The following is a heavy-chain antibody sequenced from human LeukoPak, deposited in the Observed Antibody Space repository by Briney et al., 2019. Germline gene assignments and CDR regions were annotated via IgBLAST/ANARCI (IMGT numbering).Heavy chain of an antibody. CDR1: GGSFSGYY. Sequence: PSETLSLTCAVYGGSFSGYYWSWIRQPPGKGLEWIGEINYSGSTNYNPSLKSRVTISVDTSKNQFSLKLSSVTAADTAVYYCARGSQNRITMVRGVHNWFDPWGQGTLVTVSS. J-gene: IGHJ5*02. D-gene: IGHD3-10*01. CDR2: INYSGST. CDR3: ARGSQNRITMVRGVHNWFDP. V-gene: IGHV4-34*01.